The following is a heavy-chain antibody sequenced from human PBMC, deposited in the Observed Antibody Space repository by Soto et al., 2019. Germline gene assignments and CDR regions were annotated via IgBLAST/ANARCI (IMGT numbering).Heavy chain of an antibody. Sequence: ASVKVSCKASGYTFTSYPMHWVRQSPGQGLEWMGWINAGNGDTTYSQKFQGRVTITRDASAITAYTELSRLRSADTAVYYCARDWTHYDSRGPGDYWRQGPLVTVSS. J-gene: IGHJ4*02. CDR1: GYTFTSYP. D-gene: IGHD3-22*01. CDR2: INAGNGDT. CDR3: ARDWTHYDSRGPGDY. V-gene: IGHV1-3*01.